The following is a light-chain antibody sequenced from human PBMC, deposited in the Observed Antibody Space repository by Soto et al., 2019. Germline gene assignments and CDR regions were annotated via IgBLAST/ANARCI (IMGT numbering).Light chain of an antibody. CDR2: EVS. Sequence: QSALTQPASVSGSPGQSITISCTGTSGDIGDYNYVSWYQQHPGKAPKLLIYEVSNRPSGVSTRFSGSKSGTTASLTISGLQAEDEADYHCSSYTRITTVELFGGGTKLTVL. CDR1: SGDIGDYNY. J-gene: IGLJ2*01. V-gene: IGLV2-14*01. CDR3: SSYTRITTVEL.